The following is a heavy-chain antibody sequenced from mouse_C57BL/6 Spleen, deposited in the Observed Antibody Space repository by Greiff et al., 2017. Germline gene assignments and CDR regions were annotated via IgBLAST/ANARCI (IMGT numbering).Heavy chain of an antibody. D-gene: IGHD1-1*01. CDR2: ISSGGSYT. CDR3: ARQGITTVVVPFDY. V-gene: IGHV5-6*01. CDR1: GFTFSSYG. Sequence: EVMLVESGGDLVKPGGSLKLSCAASGFTFSSYGMSWVRQTPDKRLEWVATISSGGSYTYYPDSVKGRFTISRDNAKNTLYLQMSSLTSEDTAMYYCARQGITTVVVPFDYWGQGTTLTVSS. J-gene: IGHJ2*01.